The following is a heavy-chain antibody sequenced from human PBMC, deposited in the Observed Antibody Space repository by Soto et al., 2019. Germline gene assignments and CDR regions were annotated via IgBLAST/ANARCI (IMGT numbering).Heavy chain of an antibody. J-gene: IGHJ6*03. CDR2: ISSSGSTI. D-gene: IGHD6-19*01. CDR1: GFTFSDYY. Sequence: QVQLVESGGGLVKPGGSLRLSCAASGFTFSDYYMSWIRQAPGKGLEWVSYISSSGSTIYYADSVKGRFTISRDNAKNSLYLQMNSLRAEDTAVYYCARDRGYSSGWPYYYYYYMDVWGKGTTVTVSS. V-gene: IGHV3-11*01. CDR3: ARDRGYSSGWPYYYYYYMDV.